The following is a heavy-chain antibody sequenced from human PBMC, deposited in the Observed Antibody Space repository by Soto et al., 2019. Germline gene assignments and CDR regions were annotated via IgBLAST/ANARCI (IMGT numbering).Heavy chain of an antibody. CDR3: ARGPNPYYCDY. V-gene: IGHV1-3*01. J-gene: IGHJ4*02. CDR1: GYTFTSYA. Sequence: QVQLVQSGAEVKKPGASVKVSCKASGYTFTSYAMHWVRQAPGQRLEWMGWINAGNGNTKYSQKFQGRVTITRDTYASTGYMELSSLRSEDTAVYYCARGPNPYYCDYWGQGTLVTVSS. CDR2: INAGNGNT.